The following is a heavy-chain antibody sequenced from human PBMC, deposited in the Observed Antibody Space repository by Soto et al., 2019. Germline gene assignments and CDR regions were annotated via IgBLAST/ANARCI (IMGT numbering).Heavy chain of an antibody. CDR3: ARKYSSGWPQYYFDY. V-gene: IGHV1-18*01. CDR1: GYTFTSYG. D-gene: IGHD6-19*01. CDR2: ISAYNGNT. J-gene: IGHJ4*02. Sequence: ASVKVSCKASGYTFTSYGISWVRQAPGQGLEWMGWISAYNGNTNYAQKLQGRVTMTTGTSTSTAYMELRSLRSDDTAVYYCARKYSSGWPQYYFDYWGQGTLVTVSS.